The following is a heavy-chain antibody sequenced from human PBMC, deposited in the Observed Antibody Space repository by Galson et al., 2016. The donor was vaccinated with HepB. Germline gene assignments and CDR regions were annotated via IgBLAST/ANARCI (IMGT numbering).Heavy chain of an antibody. Sequence: SLRLSCAASGFTFSSYVMNWVRQAPGKGLEWVSYISSSGSTIYYADSVKGRFTISRDNAKNSLYLQMNSLRAEDTAVYYCAREFDLEMGGDYWGQGTPVTISS. CDR2: ISSSGSTI. CDR1: GFTFSSYV. V-gene: IGHV3-48*03. CDR3: AREFDLEMGGDY. D-gene: IGHD5-24*01. J-gene: IGHJ4*02.